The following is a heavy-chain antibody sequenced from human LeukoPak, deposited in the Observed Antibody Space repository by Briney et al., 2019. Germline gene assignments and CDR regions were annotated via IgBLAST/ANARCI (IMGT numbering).Heavy chain of an antibody. V-gene: IGHV3-53*01. CDR3: AKDLSLGAYFDWSPLGY. J-gene: IGHJ4*02. D-gene: IGHD3-9*01. CDR2: IYSGGST. Sequence: GGSLRLSCAASGFTVSSNYMSWVRQAPGKGLEWVSVIYSGGSTYYADSVKGRFTISRDNSKNTLYLQMNSLRAEDTAVYYCAKDLSLGAYFDWSPLGYWGQGTLVTVSS. CDR1: GFTVSSNY.